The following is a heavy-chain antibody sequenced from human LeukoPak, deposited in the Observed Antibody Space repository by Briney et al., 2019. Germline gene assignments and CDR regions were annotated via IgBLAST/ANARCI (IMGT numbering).Heavy chain of an antibody. CDR1: GGTFSSYA. CDR3: ARADYYDSSGYYGWFDP. J-gene: IGHJ5*02. CDR2: IIPIFGTA. V-gene: IGHV1-69*05. D-gene: IGHD3-22*01. Sequence: ASVKVSCKASGGTFSSYAISWVRQAPGQGLEWMGRIIPIFGTANYAQKFQGRVTITTDESTSTAYMELSSLRSEDTAVYYCARADYYDSSGYYGWFDPWGQGTLVTVSS.